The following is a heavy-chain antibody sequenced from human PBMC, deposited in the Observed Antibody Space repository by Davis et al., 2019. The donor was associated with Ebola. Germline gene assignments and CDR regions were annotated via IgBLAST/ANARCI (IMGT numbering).Heavy chain of an antibody. D-gene: IGHD4-17*01. Sequence: SETLSLTCAVYGGSFTDYFWSWIRQSPQKGLEWIGEISHHNGDTNYNPSLRSRVAISVDSSKNQFSLKINSVTAADTATYYCARTTKTNIDDSGLGYNSFDSWGQGVLVSVSS. CDR3: ARTTKTNIDDSGLGYNSFDS. CDR1: GGSFTDYF. V-gene: IGHV4-34*01. CDR2: ISHHNGDT. J-gene: IGHJ5*01.